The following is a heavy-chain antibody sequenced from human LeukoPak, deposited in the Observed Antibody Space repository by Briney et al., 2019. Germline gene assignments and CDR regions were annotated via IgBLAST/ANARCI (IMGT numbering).Heavy chain of an antibody. V-gene: IGHV3-74*01. J-gene: IGHJ4*02. CDR1: GFTFSTYW. CDR2: IKSDGSST. CDR3: ARSAYGYFDC. Sequence: GGSLRLSCAASGFTFSTYWMHWVRQAPGKGLVWVSHIKSDGSSTSYADSVKGRFTISRDNAENSVYLQMNSLRAEDTALYYCARSAYGYFDCWGQGTLVTVSS. D-gene: IGHD5-12*01.